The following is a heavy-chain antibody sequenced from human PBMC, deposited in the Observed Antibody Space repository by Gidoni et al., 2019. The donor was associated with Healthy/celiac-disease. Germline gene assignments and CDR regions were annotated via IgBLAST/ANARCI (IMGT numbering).Heavy chain of an antibody. Sequence: GWIRQPPGKGLEWIGSIYHSGSTYYNPSLKSRVTISVDTSKNQFSLKLSSVTAADTAVYYCARSDSGSYSGAFDIWGQGTMVTVSS. J-gene: IGHJ3*02. CDR3: ARSDSGSYSGAFDI. V-gene: IGHV4-38-2*01. CDR2: IYHSGST. D-gene: IGHD1-26*01.